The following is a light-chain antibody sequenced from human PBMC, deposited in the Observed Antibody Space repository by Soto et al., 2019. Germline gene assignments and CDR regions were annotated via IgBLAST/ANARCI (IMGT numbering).Light chain of an antibody. CDR2: EGN. CDR1: SSDVGSYNL. V-gene: IGLV2-23*01. J-gene: IGLJ3*02. Sequence: QSALTQPASVSGSPGQSITISCTGTSSDVGSYNLVSWYQQHPGKAPKLMIYEGNKRPSGVSSRFSGSKSGNTASLTISGLQAEDEADYYCCSYAGSSNWVFGGGTKVTVL. CDR3: CSYAGSSNWV.